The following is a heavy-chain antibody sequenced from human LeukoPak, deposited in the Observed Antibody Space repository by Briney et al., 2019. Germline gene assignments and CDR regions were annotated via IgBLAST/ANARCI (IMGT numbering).Heavy chain of an antibody. D-gene: IGHD6-13*01. J-gene: IGHJ4*02. CDR1: GYTFTSYA. CDR2: INAGNGNT. Sequence: ASVKVSCKASGYTFTSYAMHWVRQAPGQRLEWMGWINAGNGNTKYSQKFQGRVTITRDTSASTAYMELSSLRSEDTAAYYCASQLAAAWYPFDYWGQGTLVTVSS. CDR3: ASQLAAAWYPFDY. V-gene: IGHV1-3*01.